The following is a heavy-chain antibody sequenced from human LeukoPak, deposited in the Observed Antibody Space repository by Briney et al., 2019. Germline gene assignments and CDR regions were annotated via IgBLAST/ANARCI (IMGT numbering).Heavy chain of an antibody. J-gene: IGHJ3*02. CDR1: GGSISSSNW. Sequence: SGTLSLTCAVSGGSISSSNWWSWVRPPPGKGLEWIGEIYHSGSTNYNPSLKSRVTISVDKSKNQFSLKLSSVTAADTAVYYCARDSGGRYCSGGSCPNDAFDIWGQGTMVTVSS. D-gene: IGHD2-15*01. CDR2: IYHSGST. V-gene: IGHV4-4*02. CDR3: ARDSGGRYCSGGSCPNDAFDI.